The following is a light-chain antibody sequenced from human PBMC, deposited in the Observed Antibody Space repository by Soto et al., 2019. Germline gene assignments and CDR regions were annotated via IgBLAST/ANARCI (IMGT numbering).Light chain of an antibody. CDR3: QQYNHRPPET. J-gene: IGKJ2*01. Sequence: EIVMTQSPATLSVSPGERATLSCRASQSVGSNLAWYQQKPGQAPRLLIYGASTRATGIPARFSGSGSGTEFTLTISSLQSEDFATYYCQQYNHRPPETFGQGTKLE. CDR1: QSVGSN. V-gene: IGKV3-15*01. CDR2: GAS.